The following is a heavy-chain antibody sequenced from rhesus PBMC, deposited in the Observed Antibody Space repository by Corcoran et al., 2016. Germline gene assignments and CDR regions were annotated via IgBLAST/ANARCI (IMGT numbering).Heavy chain of an antibody. CDR3: AGGGGYGYGLDS. D-gene: IGHD5-36*01. Sequence: QLQLQESGPGLVKPSEPLSVTCPVSGASISSSYWSWIRQAPGKGLEGFGYFYGSGSPTNYNPSLKIRFPLSVDTSKTHLSLKRSLWPAADPAGYYWAGGGGYGYGLDSGGKGVVATVPP. J-gene: IGHJ6*01. V-gene: IGHV4-169*01. CDR2: FYGSGSPT. CDR1: GASISSSY.